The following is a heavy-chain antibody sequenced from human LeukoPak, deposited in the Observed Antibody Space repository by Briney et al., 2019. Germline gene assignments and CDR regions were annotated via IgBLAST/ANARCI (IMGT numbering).Heavy chain of an antibody. Sequence: SETLSLTCTVSGGSISSGGYYWSWIRQHQGKGLEWIGYIYYSGSTYYNPSLKSRVTISVDTSKNQFSLKLSSVTAADTAVYYCARSFSTSCYSPGFWGQGTLVTVSS. CDR3: ARSFSTSCYSPGF. D-gene: IGHD2-2*01. CDR1: GGSISSGGYY. CDR2: IYYSGST. V-gene: IGHV4-31*03. J-gene: IGHJ4*02.